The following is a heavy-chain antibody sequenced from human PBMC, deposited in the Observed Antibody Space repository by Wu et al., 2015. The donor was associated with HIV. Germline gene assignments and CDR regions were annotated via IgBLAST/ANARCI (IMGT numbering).Heavy chain of an antibody. Sequence: QVHLVQSGAEVKKPGSSVKVSCKASGGTFSSYAISWVRQAPGQGLEWMGGLSPLSVGGKYSQRFQGRVTMTMGEGSTTAYMELNSLRPDDTGLYFCARRLTLAGSPFDSWGQGTLVTVSS. J-gene: IGHJ4*02. CDR3: ARRLTLAGSPFDS. V-gene: IGHV1-69*05. D-gene: IGHD6-19*01. CDR1: GGTFSSYA. CDR2: LSPLSVGG.